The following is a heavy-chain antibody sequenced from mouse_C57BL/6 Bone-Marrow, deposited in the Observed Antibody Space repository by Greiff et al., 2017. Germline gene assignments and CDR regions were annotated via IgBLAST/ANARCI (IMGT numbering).Heavy chain of an antibody. CDR1: GFTFSSYG. V-gene: IGHV5-6*01. J-gene: IGHJ2*01. CDR2: ISSGGSYT. Sequence: EVMLVESGGDLVKPGGSLKLSCAASGFTFSSYGMSWVRQTPDKRLEWVATISSGGSYTYYPDSVKGRFTISRDNAKNTLYLQMSSLKSEDTAMYYCARHLDYWGQGTTLTGSS. CDR3: ARHLDY.